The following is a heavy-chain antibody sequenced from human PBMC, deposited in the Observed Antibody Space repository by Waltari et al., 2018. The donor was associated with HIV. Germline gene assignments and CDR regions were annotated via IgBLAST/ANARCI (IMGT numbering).Heavy chain of an antibody. J-gene: IGHJ3*02. D-gene: IGHD2-15*01. Sequence: QLQLQESGPGLVKPSETLSLTCTVSGGSISSSSYYWGWIRQPPGKGLEWIGSIYYSGRTYYNPSLKGRVTISVDTSKNQFSLKLSSVTAADTAVYYCARTALGYCSGGSCRHAFDIWGQGTMVTVSS. CDR3: ARTALGYCSGGSCRHAFDI. CDR2: IYYSGRT. V-gene: IGHV4-39*01. CDR1: GGSISSSSYY.